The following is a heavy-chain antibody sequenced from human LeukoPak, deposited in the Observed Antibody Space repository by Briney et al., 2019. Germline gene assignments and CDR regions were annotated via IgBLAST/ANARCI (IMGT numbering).Heavy chain of an antibody. J-gene: IGHJ5*02. CDR3: ASHSSSWDQNWFDP. CDR2: IYYSGST. D-gene: IGHD6-13*01. V-gene: IGHV4-39*01. CDR1: GGSISSSSYY. Sequence: SETLSLTCTVSGGSISSSSYYWGWIRRPPGKGLEWIGSIYYSGSTYYNPSLKSRVTISVDTSKNQFSLKLSSVTAADTAVYYCASHSSSWDQNWFDPWGQGTLVTVSS.